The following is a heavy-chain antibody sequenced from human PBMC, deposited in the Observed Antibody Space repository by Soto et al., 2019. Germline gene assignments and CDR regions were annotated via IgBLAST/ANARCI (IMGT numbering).Heavy chain of an antibody. CDR3: VRGGRGYTRDDVFDI. D-gene: IGHD2-2*02. Sequence: EVQLVESGGGLVKPGGSLRLSCVDSGFTFSSYSMNWVRQAPGKGLEWVSSISSSSSPIFYADSLKGRFTISRDNAKNSLYLQMNCLRAEDTAVYYCVRGGRGYTRDDVFDIWGQGTMVTVSS. CDR1: GFTFSSYS. CDR2: ISSSSSPI. V-gene: IGHV3-21*06. J-gene: IGHJ3*02.